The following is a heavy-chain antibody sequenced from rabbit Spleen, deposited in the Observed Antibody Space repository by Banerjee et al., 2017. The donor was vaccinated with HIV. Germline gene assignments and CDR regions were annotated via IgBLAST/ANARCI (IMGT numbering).Heavy chain of an antibody. Sequence: QEQLVESGGGLVKPEGSLTLTCKASGVSLNDQDVMCWVRQAPGKGLEWIGCTYTGSGSTYYASWVNGRFTISSDNAQNTVDLQIDSLTAADTATYFCAREDVGGSVSLWGPGTLVTVS. CDR3: AREDVGGSVSL. V-gene: IGHV1S43*01. CDR1: GVSLNDQDV. CDR2: TYTGSGST. J-gene: IGHJ4*01. D-gene: IGHD1-1*01.